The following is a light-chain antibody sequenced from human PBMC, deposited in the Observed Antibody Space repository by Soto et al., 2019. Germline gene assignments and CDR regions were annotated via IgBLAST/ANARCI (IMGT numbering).Light chain of an antibody. V-gene: IGKV1-5*03. CDR2: RAS. CDR1: QSISSW. Sequence: DIQMTQSPSTLSASVGDTVTITCRASQSISSWLAWYQQKPGKAPKVLIYRASKLESGVPSRFSGSGSGTEFILTISSLQPENFAANYSKQNNFYSWTFGQGTKVEIK. J-gene: IGKJ1*01. CDR3: KQNNFYSWT.